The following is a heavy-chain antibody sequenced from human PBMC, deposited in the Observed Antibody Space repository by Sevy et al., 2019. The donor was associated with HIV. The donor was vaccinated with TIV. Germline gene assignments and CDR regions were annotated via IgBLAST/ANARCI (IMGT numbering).Heavy chain of an antibody. Sequence: GGSLRLSCKPSGFTVVSYAMNWVRQAPGKGLEWVSTIYGSGSTTYHADSLRGRFSISRDDSKNTLYLQMNSLKTEDTAVYYCVGGRFDSSGSFDAFDIWGQGTMVTVSS. V-gene: IGHV3-23*01. D-gene: IGHD3-22*01. J-gene: IGHJ3*02. CDR3: VGGRFDSSGSFDAFDI. CDR1: GFTVVSYA. CDR2: IYGSGSTT.